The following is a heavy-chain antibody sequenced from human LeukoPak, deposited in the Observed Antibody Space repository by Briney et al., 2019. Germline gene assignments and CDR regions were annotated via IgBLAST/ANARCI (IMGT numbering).Heavy chain of an antibody. CDR1: GFTFSSYG. V-gene: IGHV3-23*01. Sequence: GGSLRLSCAASGFTFSSYGMSWVRQAPGKGLECVSGISGSGGTTYYADSVKGRFNISRDNSKNTLYLQMNSLRAEDTAVYYCAKGSGSPDIWGQGTMVTVSS. CDR2: ISGSGGTT. CDR3: AKGSGSPDI. D-gene: IGHD3-10*01. J-gene: IGHJ3*02.